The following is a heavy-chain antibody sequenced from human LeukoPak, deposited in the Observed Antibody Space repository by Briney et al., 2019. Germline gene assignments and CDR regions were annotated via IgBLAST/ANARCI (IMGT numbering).Heavy chain of an antibody. D-gene: IGHD5-18*01. J-gene: IGHJ4*02. CDR3: AREHGYSYGYLEH. CDR1: GFTVNNNY. CDR2: IYSGDVT. V-gene: IGHV3-53*01. Sequence: GGSLRLSCAASGFTVNNNYMNWVRQAPGKGLEWVSAIYSGDVTYYADSVKGRFTISRDNSKNTLYLQMNSLRAEDTAVYYCAREHGYSYGYLEHWGQGSLVTVSS.